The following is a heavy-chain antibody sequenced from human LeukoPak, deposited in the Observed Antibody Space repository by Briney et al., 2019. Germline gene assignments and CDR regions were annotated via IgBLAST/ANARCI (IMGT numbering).Heavy chain of an antibody. J-gene: IGHJ6*03. CDR3: ARVSSSWNYYYYYMDV. V-gene: IGHV4-59*01. D-gene: IGHD6-13*01. Sequence: SETLSLTCTVSGGSISSYYWSWVRQPPGKGLEWIGYIYYSGSTNHNPSLKSRVTISVDTSKNQFSLKLSSVTAADTAVYYCARVSSSWNYYYYYMDVWGKGTTVTVFS. CDR1: GGSISSYY. CDR2: IYYSGST.